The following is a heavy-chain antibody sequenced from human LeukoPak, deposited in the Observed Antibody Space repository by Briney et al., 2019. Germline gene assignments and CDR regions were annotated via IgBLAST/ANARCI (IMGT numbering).Heavy chain of an antibody. J-gene: IGHJ4*02. CDR1: GYTFTGYY. V-gene: IGHV1-18*04. D-gene: IGHD3-22*01. Sequence: GASAKVSCKASGYTFTGYYMHWVRQAPGQGLEWMGWISAYNGNTNYAQKLQGRVTMTTDTSTSTAYMELRSLRSDDTAVYYCARDGYYDSSGYFDYWGQGTLVTVSS. CDR2: ISAYNGNT. CDR3: ARDGYYDSSGYFDY.